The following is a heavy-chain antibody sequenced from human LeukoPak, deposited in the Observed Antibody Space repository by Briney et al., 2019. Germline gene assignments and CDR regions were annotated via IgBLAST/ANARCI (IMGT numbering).Heavy chain of an antibody. CDR2: ISYDGSNK. J-gene: IGHJ6*02. CDR1: GFTFSSYG. Sequence: GGSLRLSCAASGFTFSSYGMHWVRQAPGKGLEWVAVISYDGSNKYYADSVKGRFTISRDNSKNTLYLQMNSLRAEDTAVYYCARTTVTTWVYYYYYYGMDVWGQGTTVTVSS. D-gene: IGHD4-17*01. V-gene: IGHV3-30*03. CDR3: ARTTVTTWVYYYYYYGMDV.